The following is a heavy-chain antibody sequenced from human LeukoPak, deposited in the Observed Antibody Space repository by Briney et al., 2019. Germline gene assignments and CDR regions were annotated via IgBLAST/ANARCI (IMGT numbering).Heavy chain of an antibody. D-gene: IGHD3-16*01. CDR3: ARDSARERGLWFDP. Sequence: SVKVSCKASGGTFSSYAISWVRQAPGQGLEWIGGIIPIFGTANYAQKFQGRVTITADKSTSTAYMELSSLRSEDTAVYYCARDSARERGLWFDPWGQGTLVTVSS. CDR2: IIPIFGTA. CDR1: GGTFSSYA. J-gene: IGHJ5*02. V-gene: IGHV1-69*06.